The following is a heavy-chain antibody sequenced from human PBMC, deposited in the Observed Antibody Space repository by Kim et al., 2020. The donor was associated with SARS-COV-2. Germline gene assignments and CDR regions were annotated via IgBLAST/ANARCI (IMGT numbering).Heavy chain of an antibody. CDR3: ASDVIAYDFRSLGTLEM. D-gene: IGHD3-3*01. Sequence: SVKGRYTISRDNAKNSLYLQMNSLTVDDTAVYYCASDVIAYDFRSLGTLEMRGQGTMVTVSS. V-gene: IGHV3-21*01. J-gene: IGHJ3*01.